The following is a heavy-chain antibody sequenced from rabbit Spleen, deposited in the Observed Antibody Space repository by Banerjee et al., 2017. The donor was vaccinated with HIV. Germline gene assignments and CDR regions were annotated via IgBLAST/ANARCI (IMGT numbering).Heavy chain of an antibody. CDR2: MNTNTDNT. CDR1: GFEFSNKHV. J-gene: IGHJ4*01. Sequence: QEQLVESGGGLVQPGGYLKLSCKGSGFEFSNKHVMCWVRQAPGKGLDWIACMNTNTDNTVYANWVNGRFTISSHNAQNTLYLQLNSLTAADTATYFCVRGYDDYGDYFNLWGPGTLVTVS. V-gene: IGHV1S43*01. D-gene: IGHD2-1*01. CDR3: VRGYDDYGDYFNL.